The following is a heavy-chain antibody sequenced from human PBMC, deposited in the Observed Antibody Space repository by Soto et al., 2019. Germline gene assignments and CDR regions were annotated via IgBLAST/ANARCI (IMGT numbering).Heavy chain of an antibody. Sequence: SETLSLTCTVSGGSISSSSYYWGWIRQPPGKGLEWIGSIYYSGSTYYNPSLKSRVTISVDTSKNQFSLKLSSVTAADTAVYYCAIVHRSAVHAFDIWGQGTMVTVSS. CDR2: IYYSGST. D-gene: IGHD3-10*02. CDR1: GGSISSSSYY. V-gene: IGHV4-39*01. J-gene: IGHJ3*02. CDR3: AIVHRSAVHAFDI.